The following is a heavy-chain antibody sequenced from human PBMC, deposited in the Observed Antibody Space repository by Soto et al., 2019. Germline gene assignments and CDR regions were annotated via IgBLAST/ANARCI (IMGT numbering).Heavy chain of an antibody. CDR1: GGACSSYA. D-gene: IGHD1-26*01. CDR3: ARELGATGPYYFDY. Sequence: SVKVSCKASGGACSSYAISWLRQAPGQGLELMGGIIPIFGTANYAQKFQGRVTITADESTSTAYMELSSLRSEDTAVYYCARELGATGPYYFDYWGQGTLVTVSS. J-gene: IGHJ4*02. CDR2: IIPIFGTA. V-gene: IGHV1-69*13.